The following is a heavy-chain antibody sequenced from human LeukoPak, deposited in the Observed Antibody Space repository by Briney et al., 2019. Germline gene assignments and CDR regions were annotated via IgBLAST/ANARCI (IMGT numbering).Heavy chain of an antibody. CDR3: GRGTLSYAGMDV. V-gene: IGHV3-74*01. Sequence: GGSLRLACAASGFTFRSHWMHWVREAPGEGLVWVSRINPDGSLTDYAGSVTGRFTISRDNAKNTMYLEMNSLRAEDTAVYYCGRGTLSYAGMDVWGQGTTVIVSS. J-gene: IGHJ6*02. D-gene: IGHD1-7*01. CDR2: INPDGSLT. CDR1: GFTFRSHW.